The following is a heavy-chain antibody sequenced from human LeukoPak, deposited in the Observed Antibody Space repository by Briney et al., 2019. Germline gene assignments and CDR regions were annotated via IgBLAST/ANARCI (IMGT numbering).Heavy chain of an antibody. J-gene: IGHJ4*02. CDR3: SRENGAFSPFGY. Sequence: SETLSLTCAVYGGSFSGYYWTWIRQPPGKGPEWIGEINYSGRTNYNPSLKSRVTMALDKSKNHLSLNLTSVTAADTAVYYCSRENGAFSPFGYWGQGTLVTVPS. CDR2: INYSGRT. D-gene: IGHD2-8*01. CDR1: GGSFSGYY. V-gene: IGHV4-34*01.